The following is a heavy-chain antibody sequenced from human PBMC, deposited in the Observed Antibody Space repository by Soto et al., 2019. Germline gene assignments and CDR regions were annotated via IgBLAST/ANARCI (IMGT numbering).Heavy chain of an antibody. CDR2: IYRAGST. CDR1: GGSFTSNNW. D-gene: IGHD1-7*01. V-gene: IGHV4-4*02. CDR3: ASRDPGTSVDY. J-gene: IGHJ4*02. Sequence: SETLSLTCAVSGGSFTSNNWWTWVRQPPGQGLEWIGEIYRAGSTNYNPSLKSRVTISLDKSENQFSLKVTSLTAADTAVYYCASRDPGTSVDYWGQGTLVTVSS.